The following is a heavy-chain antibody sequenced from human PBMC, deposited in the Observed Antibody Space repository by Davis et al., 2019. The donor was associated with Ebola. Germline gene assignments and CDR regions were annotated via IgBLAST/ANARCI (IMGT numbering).Heavy chain of an antibody. CDR3: VRGSDAYKTGY. V-gene: IGHV4-59*02. CDR2: ISNGGRT. CDR1: GGSVGSDY. J-gene: IGHJ4*02. D-gene: IGHD5-24*01. Sequence: SETLSLTCSVSGGSVGSDYLSWIRQSPGKGLEWIAFISNGGRTIYNPSPRGRATISIDTSKNQFSLEVRSVTAADTAFYYCVRGSDAYKTGYWGQGTLVTVSS.